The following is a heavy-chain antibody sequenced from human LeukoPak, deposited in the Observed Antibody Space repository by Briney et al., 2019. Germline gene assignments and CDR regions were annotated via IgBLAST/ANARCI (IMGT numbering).Heavy chain of an antibody. CDR2: ISGTGGTT. CDR3: AKAQFGGYGVQAYFGY. Sequence: GGSLRLSCVGSGFTFGSYAMSWVRQAPGKGLEWVSVISGTGGTTYYADSVKGRFSISRDNSKSTLYLQMNSLRVEDTAVYYCAKAQFGGYGVQAYFGYWGQGTLVTVSS. J-gene: IGHJ4*02. CDR1: GFTFGSYA. V-gene: IGHV3-23*01. D-gene: IGHD5-12*01.